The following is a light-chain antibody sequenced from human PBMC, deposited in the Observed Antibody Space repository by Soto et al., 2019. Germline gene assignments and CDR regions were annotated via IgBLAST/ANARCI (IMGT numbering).Light chain of an antibody. CDR2: GAS. Sequence: EIVLTQSPGTLSLSPGERATLSCRASQSVSSSYLAWYQQKPGQAPRLLIYGASSRATGIPDRFSGSGSGTDFTLTISRLEPGDLAVYYRQQDGCSPLTFGGGTKVEIK. J-gene: IGKJ4*01. CDR3: QQDGCSPLT. V-gene: IGKV3-20*01. CDR1: QSVSSSY.